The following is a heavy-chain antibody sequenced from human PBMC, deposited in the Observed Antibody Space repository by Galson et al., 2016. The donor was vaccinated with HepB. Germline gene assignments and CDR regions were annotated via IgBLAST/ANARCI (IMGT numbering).Heavy chain of an antibody. Sequence: SETLSLTCTVSGGSISSGNYYWSWVRQPPGKRLEWIGDIYYSGTTNYKPSLKSRVTISVDTSKNQFSLRLSSVTAADTAVYYCARMDPALISGFDYWGQGTLGTVSS. V-gene: IGHV4-61*01. CDR2: IYYSGTT. D-gene: IGHD2-15*01. J-gene: IGHJ4*02. CDR3: ARMDPALISGFDY. CDR1: GGSISSGNYY.